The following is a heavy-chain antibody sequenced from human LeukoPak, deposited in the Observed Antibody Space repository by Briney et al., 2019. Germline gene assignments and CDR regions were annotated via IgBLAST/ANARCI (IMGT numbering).Heavy chain of an antibody. CDR1: GFTFSSYE. D-gene: IGHD1-26*01. CDR3: ARGLVGATSYYYYGMDV. V-gene: IGHV3-48*03. CDR2: ISSSGSTI. J-gene: IGHJ6*02. Sequence: GGSLRLSCAASGFTFSSYEMNWVRQAPGKGLEWVSYISSSGSTIYYADSVKGRFTISRDNAKNSLYLQMNSLRAEDTAVYYCARGLVGATSYYYYGMDVWGQGTTVTVS.